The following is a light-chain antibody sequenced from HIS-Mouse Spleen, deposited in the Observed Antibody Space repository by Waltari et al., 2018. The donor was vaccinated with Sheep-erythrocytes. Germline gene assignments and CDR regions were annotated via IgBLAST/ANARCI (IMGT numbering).Light chain of an antibody. CDR2: EVS. CDR3: CSYTSSSTVV. CDR1: SSDVGCYNY. V-gene: IGLV2-11*01. Sequence: QSALTQPRSVSGSPGQSVTISCPGTSSDVGCYNYVSWYQQHPGKAPKLMIYEVSKRPSGVPDRFSGSKSGNTASLTISGLQAEDEADYYCCSYTSSSTVVFGGGTKLTVL. J-gene: IGLJ2*01.